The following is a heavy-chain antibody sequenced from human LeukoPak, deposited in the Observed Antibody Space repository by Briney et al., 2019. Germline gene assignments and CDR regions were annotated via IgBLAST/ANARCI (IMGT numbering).Heavy chain of an antibody. D-gene: IGHD2-2*02. CDR2: IRSKANSYAT. Sequence: GGSLRLSCAASGFTFSGSAMHWVRQASGKGLEWVGRIRSKANSYATAYAASVKGRFTISRDDSKNTAYLQMNSLKTEDTAVYYCTRPNCSSTSCYTGYWGQGTLVTVSS. J-gene: IGHJ4*02. CDR1: GFTFSGSA. CDR3: TRPNCSSTSCYTGY. V-gene: IGHV3-73*01.